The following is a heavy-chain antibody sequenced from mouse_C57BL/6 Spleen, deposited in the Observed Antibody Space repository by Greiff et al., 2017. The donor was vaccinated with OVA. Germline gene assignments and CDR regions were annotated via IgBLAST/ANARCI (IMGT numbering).Heavy chain of an antibody. D-gene: IGHD1-1*01. CDR3: ARGDYGSRSYFDY. J-gene: IGHJ2*01. CDR1: GYTFTSYD. V-gene: IGHV1-85*01. Sequence: VQVVESGPELVKPGASVKLSCKASGYTFTSYDINWVKQRPGQGLEWIGWIYPRDGSTKYNEKFKGKATLTVDTSSSTAYMELHSLTSEDSAVYFCARGDYGSRSYFDYWGQGTTLTVSS. CDR2: IYPRDGST.